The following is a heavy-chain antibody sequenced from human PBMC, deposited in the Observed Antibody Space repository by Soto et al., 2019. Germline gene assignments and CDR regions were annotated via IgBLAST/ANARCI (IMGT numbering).Heavy chain of an antibody. CDR1: GFTFSSYS. Sequence: EVQLVESGGGLVKPGGSLRLSCAASGFTFSSYSMNWVRQAPGKGLEWVSSISSSSSYIYYADSVKGRFTISRDNAKNSLYLQMNSLRAEDTAVYYCARDLGIAAAGADYYYYYGIDAWGQGTMVTVSS. J-gene: IGHJ6*02. CDR2: ISSSSSYI. V-gene: IGHV3-21*01. D-gene: IGHD6-13*01. CDR3: ARDLGIAAAGADYYYYYGIDA.